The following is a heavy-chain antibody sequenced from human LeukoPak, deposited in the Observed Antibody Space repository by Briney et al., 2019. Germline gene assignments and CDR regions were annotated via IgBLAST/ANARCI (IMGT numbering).Heavy chain of an antibody. CDR2: IWYDGSNK. CDR1: GFTFSSYG. Sequence: PGGSLRLSCAASGFTFSSYGMHWVRQAPGKGLEWVAVIWYDGSNKYYADSVKGRFTISRDNSKNTLYLQMNSLRAEDAAVYYCARSTTSIVGATFYGMDVWGQGTTVTVSS. J-gene: IGHJ6*02. D-gene: IGHD1-26*01. CDR3: ARSTTSIVGATFYGMDV. V-gene: IGHV3-33*01.